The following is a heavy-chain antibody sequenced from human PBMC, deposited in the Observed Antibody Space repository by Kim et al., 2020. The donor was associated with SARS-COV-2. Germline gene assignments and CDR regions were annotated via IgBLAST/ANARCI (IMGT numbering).Heavy chain of an antibody. Sequence: SETLSLTCTVSGDSVNRDNYYWSWIRQPPGKGLEWIGYFYYSGITNYNPSLRSRVTMSVDTSKNQFSLKVTSVTAAGTAVYYCAREAETYGSGSYYIEFWSRGTLVTVSS. D-gene: IGHD3-10*01. CDR1: GDSVNRDNYY. CDR2: FYYSGIT. CDR3: AREAETYGSGSYYIEF. J-gene: IGHJ4*02. V-gene: IGHV4-61*01.